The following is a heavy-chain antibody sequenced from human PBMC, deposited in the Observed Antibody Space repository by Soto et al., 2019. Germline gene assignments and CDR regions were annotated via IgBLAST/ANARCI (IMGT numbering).Heavy chain of an antibody. D-gene: IGHD6-13*01. CDR3: ARDEQQLRPDDGMDV. V-gene: IGHV1-46*01. CDR1: GYTFTSHH. J-gene: IGHJ6*02. Sequence: QVQLVQSEAEVKKPGASVKVSCKASGYTFTSHHIHWVRQAPGQGLEWMGIINPSGGSTSYAQNFQGRVTMTRDTSTSTVYMELSSLRSEDTAVYYCARDEQQLRPDDGMDVWGQGTTVTVSS. CDR2: INPSGGST.